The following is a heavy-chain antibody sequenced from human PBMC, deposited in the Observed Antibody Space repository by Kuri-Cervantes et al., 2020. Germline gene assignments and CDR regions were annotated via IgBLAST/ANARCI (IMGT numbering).Heavy chain of an antibody. CDR3: ARDQTYGDYSSYYYYGMDV. V-gene: IGHV3-21*01. J-gene: IGHJ6*02. CDR1: GFTFISDS. D-gene: IGHD4-17*01. Sequence: GGSLILSCAASGFTFISDSMNWVRQAPGKGLEWVSSISSSSSYIYYADSVKGRFTISRDNSKNSLYLQMNSLRAEDTAVYYCARDQTYGDYSSYYYYGMDVWGQGTTVTVSS. CDR2: ISSSSSYI.